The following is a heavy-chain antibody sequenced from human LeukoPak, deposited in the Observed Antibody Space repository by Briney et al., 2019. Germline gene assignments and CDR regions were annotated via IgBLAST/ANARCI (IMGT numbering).Heavy chain of an antibody. Sequence: SETLSLTCTVSGGSLSNYYWSWIRQPPGKGLEWVAYLYYTQSTNYNPSLRSRVTISVDTSKNQFSLKLSSVTAADTAVYYCARALDDYGDYGFDYWGQGTLVTVSS. CDR2: LYYTQST. J-gene: IGHJ4*02. D-gene: IGHD4-17*01. CDR3: ARALDDYGDYGFDY. V-gene: IGHV4-59*12. CDR1: GGSLSNYY.